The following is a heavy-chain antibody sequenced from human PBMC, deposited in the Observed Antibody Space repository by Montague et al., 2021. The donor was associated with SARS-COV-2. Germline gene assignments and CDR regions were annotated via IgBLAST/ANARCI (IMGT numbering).Heavy chain of an antibody. D-gene: IGHD2-2*01. J-gene: IGHJ4*01. CDR3: ARIPVGSKYYFDF. CDR2: AYYRSKWYN. Sequence: CAISGDSVSSNIATWNWIRQSPSSGLEWLGRAYYRSKWYNDYAESVKSRITIDPDTSKHQFSLHLNSVTPEDTAVYYCARIPVGSKYYFDFWGRGTLVTVSS. V-gene: IGHV6-1*01. CDR1: GDSVSSNIAT.